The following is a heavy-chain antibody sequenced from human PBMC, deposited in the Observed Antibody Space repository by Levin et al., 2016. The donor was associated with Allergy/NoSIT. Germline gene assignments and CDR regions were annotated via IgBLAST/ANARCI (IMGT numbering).Heavy chain of an antibody. J-gene: IGHJ3*02. D-gene: IGHD3-10*01. CDR2: IYYSGST. CDR1: GGSISSYY. CDR3: ARDRVHYGSDAFDI. V-gene: IGHV4-59*01. Sequence: GSLRLSCTVSGGSISSYYWSWIRQPPGKGLEWIGYIYYSGSTNYNPSLKSRVTISVDTSKNQFSLKLSSVTAADTAVYYCARDRVHYGSDAFDIWGQGTMVTVSS.